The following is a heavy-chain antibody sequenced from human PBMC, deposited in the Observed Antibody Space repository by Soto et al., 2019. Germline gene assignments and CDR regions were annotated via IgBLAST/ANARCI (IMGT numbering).Heavy chain of an antibody. Sequence: GGSLRLSCSASGFSFRTYDVHWVRQAPGKGLEFIAGISPNGDMTFYADSVKGRSTISRDNSKNTLFLQMSSLSPDDTAVYYCVKLTDYWGRGTLVTVSS. D-gene: IGHD3-9*01. CDR2: ISPNGDMT. CDR3: VKLTDY. V-gene: IGHV3-64D*06. J-gene: IGHJ4*02. CDR1: GFSFRTYD.